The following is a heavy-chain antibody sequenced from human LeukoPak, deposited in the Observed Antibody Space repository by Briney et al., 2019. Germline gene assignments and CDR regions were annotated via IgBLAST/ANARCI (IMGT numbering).Heavy chain of an antibody. CDR1: GFTFSSYG. J-gene: IGHJ6*03. CDR3: AKDLRYCSSTSCLYYYYYYMDV. V-gene: IGHV3-30*02. D-gene: IGHD2-2*01. Sequence: PGGSLRLSCAASGFTFSSYGMHWVRQAPGKGLEWVAFIRYDGSNKYYADSVKGRFTISRDNSKNTLYLQMNSLRAEDTAVYYCAKDLRYCSSTSCLYYYYYYMDVWGKGTTVTVSS. CDR2: IRYDGSNK.